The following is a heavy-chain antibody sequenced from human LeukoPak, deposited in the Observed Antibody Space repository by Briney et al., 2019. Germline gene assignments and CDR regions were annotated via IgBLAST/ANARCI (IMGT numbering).Heavy chain of an antibody. CDR2: ISSSSSYT. CDR1: GSTFSDYY. V-gene: IGHV3-11*06. CDR3: ARVYSYGSYYFDY. J-gene: IGHJ4*02. Sequence: PGGSLRLSCAASGSTFSDYYMSWIRQAPGTGLEWVSYISSSSSYTNYADSVKGRFTISRDNAKNSLYLQMNSLRAEDTAVYYCARVYSYGSYYFDYWGQGTLVTVSS. D-gene: IGHD5-18*01.